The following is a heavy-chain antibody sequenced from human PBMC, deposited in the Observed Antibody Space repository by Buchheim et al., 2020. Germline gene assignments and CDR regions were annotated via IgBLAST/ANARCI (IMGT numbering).Heavy chain of an antibody. CDR1: GFTFSSYE. V-gene: IGHV3-48*03. Sequence: EVQLVESGGGLVQPGGSLRLSCAASGFTFSSYEMNWVRQAPGKGLQWVSDISSSGSTIHYADSVKGRFTISRDNAKNSLYLQMNSLKVDDTAVYYCARVRSSGNPHYYYGMDVWGQGTT. J-gene: IGHJ6*02. D-gene: IGHD6-19*01. CDR3: ARVRSSGNPHYYYGMDV. CDR2: ISSSGSTI.